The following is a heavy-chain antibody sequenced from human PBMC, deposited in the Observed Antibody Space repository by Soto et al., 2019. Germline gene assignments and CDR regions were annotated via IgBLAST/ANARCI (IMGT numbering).Heavy chain of an antibody. CDR3: ARGSTRIRGLFDY. Sequence: QVQLQESGPGLVKPSGTLSLTCAVSGGSMYSPNWWTWVRQTPGKGLQWIGEIYHSESTNYNPSLESRVTISVDKSKNQFSLKLTSLTAADTAIYYCARGSTRIRGLFDYWGQGLLVTVSS. J-gene: IGHJ4*02. CDR1: GGSMYSPNW. CDR2: IYHSEST. D-gene: IGHD2-15*01. V-gene: IGHV4-4*02.